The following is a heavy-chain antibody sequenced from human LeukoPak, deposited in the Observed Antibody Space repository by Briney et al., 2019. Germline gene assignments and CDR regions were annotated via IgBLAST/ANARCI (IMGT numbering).Heavy chain of an antibody. Sequence: GASVKVSCKASGYTFTTYGINWGRQAPGQGLEWMGWLSAYNGNTNYAQRFQGRVTMTTDTSTSTAYMELRRLRSDDTGVYYCARDMSGSYSTRFDPWGQGTLVTVSS. D-gene: IGHD1-26*01. CDR2: LSAYNGNT. CDR1: GYTFTTYG. V-gene: IGHV1-18*01. J-gene: IGHJ5*02. CDR3: ARDMSGSYSTRFDP.